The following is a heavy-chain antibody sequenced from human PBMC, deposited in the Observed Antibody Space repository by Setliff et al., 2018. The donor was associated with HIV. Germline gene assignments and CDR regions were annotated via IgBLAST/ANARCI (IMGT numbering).Heavy chain of an antibody. D-gene: IGHD1-26*01. CDR1: GDYISSDDYY. J-gene: IGHJ5*02. V-gene: IGHV4-39*01. CDR3: VRYRSKIDWFDP. Sequence: SETLSLTCTVSGDYISSDDYYWGWIRQAPGKGLEWMGSVHDNGKAFYDTALKSRLTMYADTSRTQFYLNLRSVTASDTAVYYCVRYRSKIDWFDPWGQGTLVTVS. CDR2: VHDNGKA.